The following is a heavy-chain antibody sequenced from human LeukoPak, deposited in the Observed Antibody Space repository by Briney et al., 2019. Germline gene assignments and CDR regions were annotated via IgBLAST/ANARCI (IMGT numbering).Heavy chain of an antibody. D-gene: IGHD3-16*01. Sequence: GGSLRLSCAASGFTFSSYAMSWVRQAPGKGLEWVANIDQDGSAGYYVDSVKGRFTISRDNAKNSLYLQMNSLRAEDTATYYCTRVSLYQLQDYWGQGTLVTVSS. V-gene: IGHV3-7*01. J-gene: IGHJ4*02. CDR2: IDQDGSAG. CDR3: TRVSLYQLQDY. CDR1: GFTFSSYA.